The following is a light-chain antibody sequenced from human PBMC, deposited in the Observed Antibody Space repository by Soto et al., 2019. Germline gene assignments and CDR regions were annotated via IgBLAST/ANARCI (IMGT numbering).Light chain of an antibody. Sequence: DNQMTQSPSSLSASVGDRVTITCQASQDISSFLNWYQQKPGKVPKLLIYDASNLETGVPSRFSGSGSETDFTFTISSLQPEYVATYYCQQYYRGITFGPGTKVDI. CDR3: QQYYRGIT. J-gene: IGKJ3*01. CDR2: DAS. V-gene: IGKV1-33*01. CDR1: QDISSF.